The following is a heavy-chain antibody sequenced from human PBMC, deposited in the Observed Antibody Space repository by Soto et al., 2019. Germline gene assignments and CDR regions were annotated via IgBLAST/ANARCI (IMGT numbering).Heavy chain of an antibody. V-gene: IGHV3-48*02. Sequence: EVQLVESGGGLVQPGGSLRLSCAASGFTFSAYSMNWVRQAPGKGLEWVSYIISSSSTIYYADSVKGRFTISRDNAKNSVYLQMNSLRHEDTDVYYCARDRPADYWGQGTLVTVSS. J-gene: IGHJ4*02. CDR1: GFTFSAYS. CDR2: IISSSSTI. CDR3: ARDRPADY.